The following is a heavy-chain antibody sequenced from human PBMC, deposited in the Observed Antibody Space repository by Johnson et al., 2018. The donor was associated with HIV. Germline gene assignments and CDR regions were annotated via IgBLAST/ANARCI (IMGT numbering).Heavy chain of an antibody. D-gene: IGHD3-10*01. CDR2: IWHDGTTK. CDR1: GFNFSHYG. J-gene: IGHJ3*02. Sequence: QVQLVESGGGVVQPGESLRLSCAASGFNFSHYGMHWVRQAPGKGLEWVAVIWHDGTTKYYVDSVKGRFTISRDNSKKTLYLQMKSLRAEDTAVYYCARSLGVGAFDIWGQGTMVTVSS. V-gene: IGHV3-33*01. CDR3: ARSLGVGAFDI.